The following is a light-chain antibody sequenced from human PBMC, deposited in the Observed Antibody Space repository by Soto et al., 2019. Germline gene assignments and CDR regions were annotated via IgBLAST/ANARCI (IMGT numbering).Light chain of an antibody. V-gene: IGLV4-69*01. Sequence: QPVLTQSPSASASLGASVKLTCTLSSGHSSYAIAWYQQQPEKGPRYLMKLNSDGSHSKGDGIPDRFSGSSSGAERYLTISSLQSEDEADYYCQTWGTGYWAFGGGTKLTVL. CDR3: QTWGTGYWA. CDR2: LNSDGSH. J-gene: IGLJ3*02. CDR1: SGHSSYA.